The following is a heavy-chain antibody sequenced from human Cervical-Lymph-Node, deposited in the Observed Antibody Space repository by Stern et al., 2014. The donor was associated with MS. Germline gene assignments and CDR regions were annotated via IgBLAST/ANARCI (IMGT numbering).Heavy chain of an antibody. V-gene: IGHV3-21*01. J-gene: IGHJ5*02. CDR3: GRWIPNL. CDR1: GVTFSTDN. Sequence: VQLVQSGGGLVKPGGSLRLTCAASGVTFSTDNMNWVRQAPGKGLEWVSSISSSGTYIYYADSVKGRFTISRDNAKNSLFLQRNSLRAEDTGVYYCGRWIPNLWGQGTLVAVSS. D-gene: IGHD5-12*01. CDR2: ISSSGTYI.